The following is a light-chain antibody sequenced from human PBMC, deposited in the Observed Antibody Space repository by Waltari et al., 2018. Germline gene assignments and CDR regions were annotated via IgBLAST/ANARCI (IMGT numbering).Light chain of an antibody. CDR3: GTWDKSQSAVGV. CDR2: SNK. CDR1: SSHFGNNQ. Sequence: QSVLTQPPSVSAAPGHKVTLSCPGSSSHFGNNQVAWNRQYPGAAPTPPIYSNKKRHSGFRDRFSVSKSGTSATLGITGPQTGDEAEDECGTWDKSQSAVGVFGGGTKLTVL. V-gene: IGLV1-51*01. J-gene: IGLJ3*02.